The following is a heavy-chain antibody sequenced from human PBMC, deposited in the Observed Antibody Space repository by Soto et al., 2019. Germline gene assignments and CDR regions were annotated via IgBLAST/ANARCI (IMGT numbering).Heavy chain of an antibody. CDR3: ARANNQALFDY. CDR2: IHHSGST. J-gene: IGHJ4*02. V-gene: IGHV4-34*01. D-gene: IGHD1-1*01. CDR1: GGSFSDHY. Sequence: SETLSLTCAVYGGSFSDHYWSWIRQPPGKGLEWIAEIHHSGSTKYNPSLKSRVTISVDTPKNQFSLKLSSVTAADTAVYYCARANNQALFDYWGQGTLVIVSS.